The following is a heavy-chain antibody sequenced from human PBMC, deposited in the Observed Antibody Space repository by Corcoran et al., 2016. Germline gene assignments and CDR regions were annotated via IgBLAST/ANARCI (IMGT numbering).Heavy chain of an antibody. CDR1: GGSISTYY. V-gene: IGHV4-59*01. CDR2: IYYSGST. Sequence: QVQLQESGPGLVKPSETLSLVSTVSGGSISTYYWSWIRQPPGKGLEWIGYIYYSGSTNYNPSLKSRVTISVDTSKNQFSLKLRSVTAADTAVYYCARGSGSYPSYFDFWGQGTLVTVSS. D-gene: IGHD1-26*01. J-gene: IGHJ4*02. CDR3: ARGSGSYPSYFDF.